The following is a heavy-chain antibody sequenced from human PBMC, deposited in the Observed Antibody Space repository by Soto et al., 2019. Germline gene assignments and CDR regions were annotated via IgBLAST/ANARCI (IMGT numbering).Heavy chain of an antibody. V-gene: IGHV3-30*18. CDR1: GFTFSSYG. CDR3: AKDGYSSSSYYYSGMDV. Sequence: LRLSCAASGFTFSSYGMHWVRQAPGKGLEWVAVISYDGSNKYYADSVKGRFTISRDNSKNTLYLQMNSLRAEDTAVYYCAKDGYSSSSYYYSGMDVWGQGTTVTVSS. J-gene: IGHJ6*02. D-gene: IGHD6-6*01. CDR2: ISYDGSNK.